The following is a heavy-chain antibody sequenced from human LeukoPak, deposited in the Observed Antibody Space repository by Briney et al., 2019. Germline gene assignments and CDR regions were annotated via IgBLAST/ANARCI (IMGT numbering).Heavy chain of an antibody. J-gene: IGHJ4*02. D-gene: IGHD2-15*01. V-gene: IGHV1-2*02. CDR3: ARERTLTSCYDY. CDR2: INPKSGGT. Sequence: ASVKVSCKASGYTFTGYYMHWVRQAPGQGLEWMGWINPKSGGTNYAQKFQGRVTMTRDTSISTAYMELSRLRSDDTAVYYCARERTLTSCYDYWGQGTLFTVSS. CDR1: GYTFTGYY.